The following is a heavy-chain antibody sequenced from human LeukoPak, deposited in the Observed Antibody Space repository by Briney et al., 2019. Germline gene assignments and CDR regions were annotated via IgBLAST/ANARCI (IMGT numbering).Heavy chain of an antibody. CDR2: TNAGNGNT. Sequence: ASVKVSCKASGYTFTSYAMHWVRQAPGQRLEWMGWTNAGNGNTKYSQKFQGRVTITGDTSASTAYMELSSLRSEDTAVYYCARVPFGYSSGWYSFDYWGQGTLVTVSS. D-gene: IGHD6-19*01. CDR1: GYTFTSYA. CDR3: ARVPFGYSSGWYSFDY. J-gene: IGHJ4*02. V-gene: IGHV1-3*01.